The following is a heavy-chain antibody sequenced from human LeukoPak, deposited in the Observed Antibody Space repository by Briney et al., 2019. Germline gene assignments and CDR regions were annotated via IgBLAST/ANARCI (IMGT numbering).Heavy chain of an antibody. Sequence: SETLSLTCTVSGGSISSYYWNWIRQPAGKGLEWIGRIYSGGSTNYNPSLKSRVTMSVATSKNQFSLKLSSVTAADTAVYYCARDPSSFGGRFDPWGQETLVAVSS. D-gene: IGHD3-10*01. CDR3: ARDPSSFGGRFDP. CDR2: IYSGGST. V-gene: IGHV4-4*07. J-gene: IGHJ5*02. CDR1: GGSISSYY.